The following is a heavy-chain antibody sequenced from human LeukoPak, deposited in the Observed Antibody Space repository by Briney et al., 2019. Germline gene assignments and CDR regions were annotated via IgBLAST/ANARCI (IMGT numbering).Heavy chain of an antibody. Sequence: GGSLRLSCAASGFTFSSYAMSGVRQAPGKGVECVSAISGSVGSTYYAYSVKGRFTISRDNSKNTLYLQMNSLRAEDTAVYYCAKDRRQQLVRGLDYWGQGTLVTVSS. CDR2: ISGSVGST. D-gene: IGHD6-13*01. J-gene: IGHJ4*02. CDR1: GFTFSSYA. CDR3: AKDRRQQLVRGLDY. V-gene: IGHV3-23*01.